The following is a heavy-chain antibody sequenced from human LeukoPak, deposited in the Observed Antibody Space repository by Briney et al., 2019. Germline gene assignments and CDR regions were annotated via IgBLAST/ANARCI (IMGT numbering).Heavy chain of an antibody. CDR2: ISYDGSNK. Sequence: QSGGSLRLSCAASAFTFSSYAMHWVRQAPGKGLEWVAVISYDGSNKYYADSVKGRFTISRDNSKNTLYLQMNSLRAEDTAVYYCAPDLGDYWGQGTLVTVSS. V-gene: IGHV3-30-3*01. CDR1: AFTFSSYA. CDR3: APDLGDY. J-gene: IGHJ4*02.